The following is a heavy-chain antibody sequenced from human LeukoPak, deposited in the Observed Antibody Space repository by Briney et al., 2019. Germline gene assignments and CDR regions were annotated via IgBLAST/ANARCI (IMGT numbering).Heavy chain of an antibody. CDR3: ARDKYGDYSSAEYFQH. V-gene: IGHV1-46*01. D-gene: IGHD4-17*01. Sequence: ASVKVSCKASGYTFTSYYMHWVRQAPGQGLEWMGIINPSGGSTSYAQKFQGRVTITRDTSTSTVYMELSSLRSEDTAVYYCARDKYGDYSSAEYFQHWGQGTLVTVSS. CDR2: INPSGGST. CDR1: GYTFTSYY. J-gene: IGHJ1*01.